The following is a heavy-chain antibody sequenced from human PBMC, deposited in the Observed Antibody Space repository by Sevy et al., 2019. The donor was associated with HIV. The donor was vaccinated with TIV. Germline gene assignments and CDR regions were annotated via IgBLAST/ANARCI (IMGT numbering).Heavy chain of an antibody. CDR2: IKRKTDGGTT. Sequence: GGSLRLSCAASGFTFSNAWMSWVRQAPGKGLEWVGRIKRKTDGGTTDYVAPVKGRFTISRDDSKNMLYLQMNSLKTEDTALYYCTTVWELRGGGFDYWGQGTLVTVSS. J-gene: IGHJ4*02. CDR3: TTVWELRGGGFDY. D-gene: IGHD1-26*01. V-gene: IGHV3-15*01. CDR1: GFTFSNAW.